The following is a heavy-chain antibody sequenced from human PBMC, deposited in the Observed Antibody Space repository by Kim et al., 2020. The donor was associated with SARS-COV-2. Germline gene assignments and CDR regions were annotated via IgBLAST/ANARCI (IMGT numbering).Heavy chain of an antibody. V-gene: IGHV3-30*18. J-gene: IGHJ4*02. Sequence: GGSLRLSCADSGFTFSSYGMHWVRQAPGKGLEWVAVISYDGSDKYYADSVKGRFTISRDNTKNTLFLQMNSLRTEDTAVYYCAKDRLPPTTYNEILTGLDYWGQGTLVTVSS. CDR3: AKDRLPPTTYNEILTGLDY. CDR1: GFTFSSYG. D-gene: IGHD3-9*01. CDR2: ISYDGSDK.